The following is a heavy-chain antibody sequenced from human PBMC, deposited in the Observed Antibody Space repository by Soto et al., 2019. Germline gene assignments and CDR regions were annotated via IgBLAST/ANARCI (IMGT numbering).Heavy chain of an antibody. CDR1: GFTLNTYA. D-gene: IGHD2-15*01. CDR3: AKDQVEYCSSSSCFGAFDY. V-gene: IGHV3-23*01. J-gene: IGHJ4*02. CDR2: ISGSGASI. Sequence: QLLESGGGLVQPGGSLRLSCAASGFTLNTYAMAWVRQAPGKGLEWVSVISGSGASIYYAASVKGHFTISRDTSKNTVYLQMNSLSPEDTAVYYCAKDQVEYCSSSSCFGAFDYWGQGTLVTVSS.